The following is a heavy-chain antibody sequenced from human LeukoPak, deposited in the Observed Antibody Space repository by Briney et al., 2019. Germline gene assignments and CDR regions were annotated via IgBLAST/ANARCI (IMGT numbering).Heavy chain of an antibody. Sequence: RGSLRLSCAASGFTFSNAWMSWVRQAPGKGLEWVGRIKSKTDGGTTDYAAPVKGRFTISRDDSKNTAYLQMNSLKTEDTAVYYCTRPGGVRCSGGSCYPTSDYWGQGTLVTVSS. D-gene: IGHD2-15*01. V-gene: IGHV3-15*01. J-gene: IGHJ4*02. CDR2: IKSKTDGGTT. CDR3: TRPGGVRCSGGSCYPTSDY. CDR1: GFTFSNAW.